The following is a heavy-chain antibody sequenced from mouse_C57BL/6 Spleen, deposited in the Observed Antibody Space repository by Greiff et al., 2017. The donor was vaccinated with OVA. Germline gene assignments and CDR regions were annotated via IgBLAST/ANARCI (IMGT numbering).Heavy chain of an antibody. J-gene: IGHJ2*01. CDR1: GYTFTEYT. D-gene: IGHD1-1*01. V-gene: IGHV1-62-2*01. CDR2: FYPGSGSI. Sequence: QVQLKQSGAELVKPGASVKLSCKASGYTFTEYTIHWVKQRSGQGLEWIGWFYPGSGSIKYNEKFKDKDTLTTDKSSSTVYMELSRLTSEDSAVYFCARHEDYYGSSSGYYFDYWGQGTTLTVSS. CDR3: ARHEDYYGSSSGYYFDY.